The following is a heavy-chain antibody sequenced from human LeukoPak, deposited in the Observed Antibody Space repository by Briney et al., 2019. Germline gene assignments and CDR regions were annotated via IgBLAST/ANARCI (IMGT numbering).Heavy chain of an antibody. CDR3: ARSSGYEAVDGDYDRRFDY. V-gene: IGHV4-34*01. Sequence: SETLSLTCAVYGGSFSGYYWSWIRQPPGKGLEWIGEINHSGSTNYNPSLKSRVTISVDTSKNQFSLKLSPVTAADTAVYYCARSSGYEAVDGDYDRRFDYWGQGTLVTVSA. D-gene: IGHD4-17*01. CDR2: INHSGST. J-gene: IGHJ4*02. CDR1: GGSFSGYY.